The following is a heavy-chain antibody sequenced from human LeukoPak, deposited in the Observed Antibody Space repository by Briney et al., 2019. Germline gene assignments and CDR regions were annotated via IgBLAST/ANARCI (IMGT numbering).Heavy chain of an antibody. CDR2: IRVSDYHT. D-gene: IGHD4-17*01. Sequence: GGSLRLSCVASGFTFNPYAMIWVRQAPGKGLEWIAAIRVSDYHTYYADSVKGRFTISRDNSKNTPYLLMNTLRTEDTAVYYCAKSSTESLYFFYYMDVWGKGATATVSS. CDR1: GFTFNPYA. V-gene: IGHV3-23*01. CDR3: AKSSTESLYFFYYMDV. J-gene: IGHJ6*03.